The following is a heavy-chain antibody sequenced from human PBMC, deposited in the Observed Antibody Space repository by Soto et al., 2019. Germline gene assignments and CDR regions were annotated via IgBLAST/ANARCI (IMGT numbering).Heavy chain of an antibody. J-gene: IGHJ6*02. CDR2: IIPIFGTA. D-gene: IGHD6-19*01. V-gene: IGHV1-69*06. CDR3: ARDASIAVAGTANLYYYYGMDV. CDR1: GGTFSSYA. Sequence: ASVKVSCKASGGTFSSYAISWVRQAPGQGLEWMGGIIPIFGTANYAQKFQGRVTITADKSTSTAYMELSSLRSEDTAVYYCARDASIAVAGTANLYYYYGMDVWGQGATVTVSS.